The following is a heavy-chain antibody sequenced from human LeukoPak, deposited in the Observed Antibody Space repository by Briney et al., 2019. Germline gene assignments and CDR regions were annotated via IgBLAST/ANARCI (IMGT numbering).Heavy chain of an antibody. CDR3: ARVHSGSFDY. CDR2: ISSNGGSA. V-gene: IGHV3-64*01. D-gene: IGHD1-26*01. J-gene: IGHJ4*02. CDR1: GFTFSSYA. Sequence: SGGSLRLSCAASGFTFSSYAMHWVRQAPGKGLEYVSAISSNGGSAYYANSVKGRFTISRDNSKNTLYLQMGSLRAEDMAVYYCARVHSGSFDYWGQGTLVTVSS.